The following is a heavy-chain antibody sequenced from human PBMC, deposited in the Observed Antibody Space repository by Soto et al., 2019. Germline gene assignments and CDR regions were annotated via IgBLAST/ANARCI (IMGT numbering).Heavy chain of an antibody. CDR3: GRDDFPAYSISSRAFDS. J-gene: IGHJ4*02. CDR2: IDYSGTA. CDR1: GGSLNSYY. D-gene: IGHD1-26*01. V-gene: IGHV4-59*01. Sequence: SETLSLTCTVSGGSLNSYYWSWIRQPPGKGLEWIGSIDYSGTANFNPSLKSRVATSVEPSRRQCSLKLNSVTTADTAVYFCGRDDFPAYSISSRAFDSWGPGTLVTVSS.